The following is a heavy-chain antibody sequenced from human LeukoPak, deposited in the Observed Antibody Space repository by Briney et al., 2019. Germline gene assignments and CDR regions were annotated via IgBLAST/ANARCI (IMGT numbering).Heavy chain of an antibody. CDR3: AIMHRYYDGSGYWVQ. CDR2: ISTSGGST. D-gene: IGHD3-22*01. CDR1: GFTFSSYA. V-gene: IGHV3-23*01. J-gene: IGHJ4*02. Sequence: GGSLRLSCAASGFTFSSYAMSWVRQAPGKGLEWVSGISTSGGSTSYADSVKGRFTISRDNPRSTLYMQMNSLRDEDTAVYYCAIMHRYYDGSGYWVQWGQGTLVTVSS.